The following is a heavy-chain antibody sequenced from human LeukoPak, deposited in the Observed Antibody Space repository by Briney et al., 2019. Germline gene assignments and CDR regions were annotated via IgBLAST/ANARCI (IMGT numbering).Heavy chain of an antibody. CDR3: ARAGERYSSSRPYWYFDL. D-gene: IGHD6-13*01. CDR1: GGSISSYF. CDR2: IYYSGST. J-gene: IGHJ2*01. Sequence: PSQTLSLTCTVSGGSISSYFWSWIRQTPGKGLEWIGYIYYSGSTNYNPSLKSRVTISVDTSKNQFSLKLSSVTAADTAVYYCARAGERYSSSRPYWYFDLWGRGTLVTVSS. V-gene: IGHV4-59*01.